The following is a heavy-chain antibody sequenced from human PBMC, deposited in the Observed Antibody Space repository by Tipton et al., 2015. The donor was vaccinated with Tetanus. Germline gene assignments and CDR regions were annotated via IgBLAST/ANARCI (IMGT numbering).Heavy chain of an antibody. CDR1: GFTFRSYW. V-gene: IGHV3-7*01. CDR3: ARVWGRGQLVTKPNWYFDL. Sequence: SLRLSCVASGFTFRSYWMSWVRQAPGKGLEWVANIKEDGSEMYYADPVKGRFTISRDNARNSLSVHMNSLTAEDTAVYYCARVWGRGQLVTKPNWYFDLWGRGTLVTVSS. J-gene: IGHJ2*01. D-gene: IGHD6-6*01. CDR2: IKEDGSEM.